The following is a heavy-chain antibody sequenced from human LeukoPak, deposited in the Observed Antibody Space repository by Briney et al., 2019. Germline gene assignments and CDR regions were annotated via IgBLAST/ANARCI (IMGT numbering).Heavy chain of an antibody. V-gene: IGHV3-23*01. D-gene: IGHD4-17*01. J-gene: IGHJ3*02. CDR3: AIDYGDYIDAFDI. CDR1: GFTFSSYA. CDR2: ISGSGGST. Sequence: GGSLRLSCAASGFTFSSYAMSWVRQAPGKGLEWVSAISGSGGSTYYADSVKGRFTISRDNSKNTLYLQMNSLRAEDTAVYYCAIDYGDYIDAFDIWGQGTMVTASS.